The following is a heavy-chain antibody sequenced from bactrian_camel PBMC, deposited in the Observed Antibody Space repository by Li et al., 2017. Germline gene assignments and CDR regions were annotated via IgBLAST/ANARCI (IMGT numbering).Heavy chain of an antibody. CDR1: GFTFSSYA. V-gene: IGHV3S10*01. Sequence: VQLVESGGGLVQPGGPLRLSCVGSGFTFSSYAMSWVRQAPGKGLEWVAAIDAHGRTYYPGSKKGRFAISRDNAKNTVYLQLNNLKTEDAAMYYCTNHNSGFEDWGQGTQVTVS. CDR2: IDAHGRT. J-gene: IGHJ4*01. CDR3: TNHNSGFED. D-gene: IGHD5*01.